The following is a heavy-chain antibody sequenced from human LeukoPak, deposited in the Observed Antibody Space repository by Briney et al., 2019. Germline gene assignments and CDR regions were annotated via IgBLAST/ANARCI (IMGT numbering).Heavy chain of an antibody. CDR1: GFTFGSYS. D-gene: IGHD2-2*01. CDR3: ARDEGYCSSTSCYGAPDYYYYGMDV. CDR2: ISSSSSYI. V-gene: IGHV3-21*01. J-gene: IGHJ6*02. Sequence: GGSLRLSCAASGFTFGSYSMNWVRQAPGKGLEWVSSISSSSSYIYYADSVKGRFTISRDNAKNSLYLQMNSLRAEDTAVYYCARDEGYCSSTSCYGAPDYYYYGMDVWGQGTTVTVSS.